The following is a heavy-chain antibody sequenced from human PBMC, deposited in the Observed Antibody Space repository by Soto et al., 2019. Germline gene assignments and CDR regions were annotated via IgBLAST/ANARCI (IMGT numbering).Heavy chain of an antibody. J-gene: IGHJ4*02. Sequence: QVQLVQSGAEVKKPGSSVKVSCKASGGTFSSYAISWVRQAPGQGREWMGGIIPIFGTSNYAEKFQGRVTITADETTSTAYMELSSLRSEDTAVYYCARGDDYVWGSYEVWGQGTLVTVSS. CDR3: ARGDDYVWGSYEV. CDR1: GGTFSSYA. D-gene: IGHD3-16*01. CDR2: IIPIFGTS. V-gene: IGHV1-69*12.